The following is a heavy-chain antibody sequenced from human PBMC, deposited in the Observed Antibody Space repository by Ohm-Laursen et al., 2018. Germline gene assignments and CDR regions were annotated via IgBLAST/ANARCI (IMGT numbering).Heavy chain of an antibody. CDR2: IKYDENEQ. CDR3: ARERGPTTVIKYYFDS. J-gene: IGHJ4*02. CDR1: GFSFGTFW. V-gene: IGHV3-7*01. Sequence: SLRLSCAAPGFSFGTFWMSWVRQAPGKGLEWVANIKYDENEQHYVDSVRGRFTISRDNGKNSVSLQMNSLRAEDTAVYYCARERGPTTVIKYYFDSWGQGTLVTVSS. D-gene: IGHD4-23*01.